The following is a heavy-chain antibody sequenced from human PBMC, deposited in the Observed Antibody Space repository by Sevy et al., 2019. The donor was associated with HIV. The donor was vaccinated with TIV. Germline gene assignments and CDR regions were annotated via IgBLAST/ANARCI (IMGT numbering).Heavy chain of an antibody. D-gene: IGHD2-15*01. Sequence: GGSLRLSCAASGFTFSSYEMNWVRQAPGKGLEWVSYISSSGSTIYYADSVKGRFTISRDNAKNSLYLQMNSLRAEDMAVYYCARDRCSGGSCYSGNDAFDIWGQGTMVTVSS. V-gene: IGHV3-48*03. CDR3: ARDRCSGGSCYSGNDAFDI. CDR2: ISSSGSTI. CDR1: GFTFSSYE. J-gene: IGHJ3*02.